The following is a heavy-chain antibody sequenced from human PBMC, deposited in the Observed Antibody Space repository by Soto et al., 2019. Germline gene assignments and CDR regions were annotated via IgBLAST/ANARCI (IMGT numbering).Heavy chain of an antibody. Sequence: QVQLVQSGAEVKKPGASVKVSCKASGYTFTGYYMHWVRQAPGQGIEWMGGINPNSGGTNYAQKFKGWVTMTRDTSISTAYMELSRLRSDDTAVYYCARGAYLERGYSSGPVAYWGQGTLVTVSS. D-gene: IGHD6-19*01. J-gene: IGHJ4*02. CDR1: GYTFTGYY. CDR3: ARGAYLERGYSSGPVAY. CDR2: INPNSGGT. V-gene: IGHV1-2*04.